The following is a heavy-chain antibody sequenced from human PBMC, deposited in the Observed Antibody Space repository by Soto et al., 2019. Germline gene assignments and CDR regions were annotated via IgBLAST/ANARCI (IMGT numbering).Heavy chain of an antibody. CDR3: ARVMVETLNYDFWSGYGRMGWFDP. J-gene: IGHJ5*02. V-gene: IGHV3-48*03. CDR1: GFTFSSYE. CDR2: ISSSGSTI. Sequence: EVQLVESGGGLVQPGGSLRLSCAASGFTFSSYEMNWVRQAPGKGLEWVSYISSSGSTIYYADSVKGRFTISRDNAKNSLYLQMNSLRAEDTAVYYCARVMVETLNYDFWSGYGRMGWFDPWGQGTLVTVSS. D-gene: IGHD3-3*01.